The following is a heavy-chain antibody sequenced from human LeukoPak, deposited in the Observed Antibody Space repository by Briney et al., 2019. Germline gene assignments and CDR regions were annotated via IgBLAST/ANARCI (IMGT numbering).Heavy chain of an antibody. J-gene: IGHJ6*03. CDR2: IYTSGST. Sequence: SQTLSLTCTVSGGSISSGSYYWSWIRQPAGKGLEWIGRIYTSGSTNYNPSLKSRVTISVDTSKNQFSLKLSSVTAADTAVYYCARGEHIAAAGTGYYYYYMDVWGKGTTVTVSS. CDR1: GGSISSGSYY. CDR3: ARGEHIAAAGTGYYYYYMDV. V-gene: IGHV4-61*02. D-gene: IGHD6-13*01.